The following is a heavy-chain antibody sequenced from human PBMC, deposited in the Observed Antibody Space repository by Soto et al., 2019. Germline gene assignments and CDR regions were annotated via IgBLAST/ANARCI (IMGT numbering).Heavy chain of an antibody. D-gene: IGHD7-27*01. CDR3: ARGDRGDFDL. Sequence: EVQLVESGGGLVRPGGSLRLSCAASGFTFSYYWMHWVRQAPGKGLVWVSRIHSDGSSTTYADFVKGRFIISRDNARNTMDLQMNSVRVEDTAVYYCARGDRGDFDLWGQGPVVTVSS. CDR2: IHSDGSST. CDR1: GFTFSYYW. J-gene: IGHJ3*01. V-gene: IGHV3-74*01.